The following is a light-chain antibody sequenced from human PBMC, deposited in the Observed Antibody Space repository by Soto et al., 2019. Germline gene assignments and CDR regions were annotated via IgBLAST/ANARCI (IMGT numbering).Light chain of an antibody. CDR2: DAS. CDR1: QDIYKY. Sequence: DIHMTHSPSSLSAAVGDRLTFTCQASQDIYKYLNWYQQKPGKAPKLLISDASNLERGVPSRFSGSVYGTDFSLTVDSLQPEDNATDYCQQYYHPPYTFGQGTKLEIK. J-gene: IGKJ2*01. CDR3: QQYYHPPYT. V-gene: IGKV1-33*01.